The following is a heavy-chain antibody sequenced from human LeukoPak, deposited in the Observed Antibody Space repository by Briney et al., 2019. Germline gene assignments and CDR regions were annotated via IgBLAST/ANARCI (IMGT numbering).Heavy chain of an antibody. CDR2: ISAHNGDT. V-gene: IGHV1-18*01. D-gene: IGHD1-7*01. CDR1: GYTFTSYG. CDR3: ARDRGGTTDWFDP. J-gene: IGHJ5*02. Sequence: ASVKVSCKASGYTFTSYGISWVRRAPGQGLEWMGWISAHNGDTNYALKLQGRVTMTTDTSTSTAYMELRSLRSDDTAVYYCARDRGGTTDWFDPWGQGTLVTVSS.